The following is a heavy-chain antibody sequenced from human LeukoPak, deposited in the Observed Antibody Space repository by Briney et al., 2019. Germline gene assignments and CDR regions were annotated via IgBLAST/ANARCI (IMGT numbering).Heavy chain of an antibody. V-gene: IGHV4-59*01. J-gene: IGHJ6*02. CDR1: GASIRNYY. D-gene: IGHD3-22*01. CDR3: ASGRNFYDSSGYYYYYYGMDV. Sequence: SETLSLTCTVSGASIRNYYWSWIRQPPGKGLEWIGYLYDSGSTNYNPYLTSRVAISVDTSKNQFSLKLNSVTAADTAVYYCASGRNFYDSSGYYYYYYGMDVWGQGATVTVSS. CDR2: LYDSGST.